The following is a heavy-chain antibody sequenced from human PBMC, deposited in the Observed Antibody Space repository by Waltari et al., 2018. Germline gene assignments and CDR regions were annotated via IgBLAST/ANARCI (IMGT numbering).Heavy chain of an antibody. CDR3: VGRSSEYPNAFDL. Sequence: EVHLVETGGALIQPGGSLRLSCATSGFIVSSSYMSWVRQAPGKGLGWFSVIYSGGTTYYADTVKGRFTISRDNSKNALYLQMSSLRDEDTAVYYCVGRSSEYPNAFDLWGQGTIVTVSS. CDR1: GFIVSSSY. CDR2: IYSGGTT. V-gene: IGHV3-53*02. J-gene: IGHJ3*01. D-gene: IGHD3-22*01.